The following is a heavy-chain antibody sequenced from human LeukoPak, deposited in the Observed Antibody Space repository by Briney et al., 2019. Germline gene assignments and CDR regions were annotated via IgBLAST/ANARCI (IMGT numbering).Heavy chain of an antibody. D-gene: IGHD4-11*01. Sequence: PGGSLRLSCAASGLTGSHNYVSWVRQAPGKGLEWVSAISGTGGSTYYADSVKGRFTISRDNSKNTLYLQMNSLRAEDTAIYYCANRDSQYNWFDPWGQGTLVTVSS. CDR2: ISGTGGST. CDR3: ANRDSQYNWFDP. J-gene: IGHJ5*02. V-gene: IGHV3-23*01. CDR1: GLTGSHNY.